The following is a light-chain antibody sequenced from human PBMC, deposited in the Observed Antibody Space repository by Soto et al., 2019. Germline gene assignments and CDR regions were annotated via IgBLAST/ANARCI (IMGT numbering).Light chain of an antibody. V-gene: IGKV1-39*01. J-gene: IGKJ2*03. Sequence: DIQVTQSPSSLSASVGDRVTITCRASQNIRTYLNWYQQRPGKPPKLLIHTASTLQSGVPSRFSGSGSGTAFTLTISSLQSEDVATYYCQQTYSTLNSFGQGTKVEIK. CDR3: QQTYSTLNS. CDR1: QNIRTY. CDR2: TAS.